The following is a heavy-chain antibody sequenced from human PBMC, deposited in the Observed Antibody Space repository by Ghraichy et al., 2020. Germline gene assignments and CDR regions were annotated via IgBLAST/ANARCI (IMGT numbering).Heavy chain of an antibody. CDR3: AKGGHWILTGYYSEDNWFDP. Sequence: GGSLRLSCAASGFTFSSYAMSWVRQAPGKGLEWVSAISGSGGSTYYADSVKGRFTISRDNSKNTLYLQMNSLRAEDTAVYYCAKGGHWILTGYYSEDNWFDPWGQGTLVTVSS. J-gene: IGHJ5*02. CDR1: GFTFSSYA. D-gene: IGHD3-9*01. CDR2: ISGSGGST. V-gene: IGHV3-23*01.